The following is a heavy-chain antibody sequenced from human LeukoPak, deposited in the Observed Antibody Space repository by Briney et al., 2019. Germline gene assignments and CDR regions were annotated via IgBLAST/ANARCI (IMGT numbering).Heavy chain of an antibody. Sequence: PSETLSLTCTVSGGSISSSSYYWGWIRQPPGKGLEWIGSIYYSGSTYYNPSLKSRVTISVDTSKNQFSLKLSSVTAADTAVYYCASLGIAAAGSGDYWGQGTLVTVSS. V-gene: IGHV4-39*01. D-gene: IGHD6-13*01. J-gene: IGHJ4*02. CDR2: IYYSGST. CDR1: GGSISSSSYY. CDR3: ASLGIAAAGSGDY.